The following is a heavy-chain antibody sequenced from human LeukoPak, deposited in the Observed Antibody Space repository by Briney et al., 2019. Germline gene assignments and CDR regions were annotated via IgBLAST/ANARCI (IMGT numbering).Heavy chain of an antibody. CDR3: ARGYYDSSGYLISYNWFDP. Sequence: PSETLSLTCTVSGGSISSYYWSWIRQPPGKGLEWIGYIYYSGNTNYNPSLKSRVTISVDTSKNQFSLKVSSVTAADTAVYYCARGYYDSSGYLISYNWFDPWGQGTLVTVSS. CDR1: GGSISSYY. CDR2: IYYSGNT. V-gene: IGHV4-59*01. D-gene: IGHD3-22*01. J-gene: IGHJ5*02.